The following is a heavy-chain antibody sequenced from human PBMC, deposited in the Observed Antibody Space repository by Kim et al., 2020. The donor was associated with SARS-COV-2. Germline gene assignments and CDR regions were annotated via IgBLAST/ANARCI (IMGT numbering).Heavy chain of an antibody. Sequence: SETLSLTCTVSGGSISSSSYYWGWIRQPPGKGLEWIGSIYYSGSTYYNPSLKSRVTISVDTSKNQFSLKLSSVTAADTAVYYCARRGGEGNSRKGHFDYWGQGTLVTVSS. V-gene: IGHV4-39*01. CDR1: GGSISSSSYY. J-gene: IGHJ4*02. CDR2: IYYSGST. D-gene: IGHD3-16*01. CDR3: ARRGGEGNSRKGHFDY.